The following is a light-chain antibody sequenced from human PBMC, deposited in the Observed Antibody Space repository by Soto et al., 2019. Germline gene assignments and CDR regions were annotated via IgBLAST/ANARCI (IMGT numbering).Light chain of an antibody. V-gene: IGKV1-39*01. J-gene: IGKJ2*01. CDR3: QQTYSPPYT. Sequence: DIQMTQSPSSLSASVGDSVTITCRASQSISTYLNWYQKKPGQAPKLLIYLISTLHSGVPSRFRGRRSGTDFTLTVGSLQPEDFATYYCQQTYSPPYTFGQGTKLEIK. CDR1: QSISTY. CDR2: LIS.